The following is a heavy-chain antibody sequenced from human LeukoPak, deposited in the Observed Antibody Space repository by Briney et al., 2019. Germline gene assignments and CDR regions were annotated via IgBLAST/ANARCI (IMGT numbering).Heavy chain of an antibody. Sequence: GGSLRLSCAASGFTSSSYDMSWVRQAPRKGLEWVSAISGSGANTYDADSVKGRFTISRDNSKNTLYLQMNSLRAEDTAVYYCAKDSNRGVWGSYRSYDYWGQGTLVTVSS. CDR3: AKDSNRGVWGSYRSYDY. CDR1: GFTSSSYD. CDR2: ISGSGANT. J-gene: IGHJ4*02. D-gene: IGHD3-16*01. V-gene: IGHV3-23*01.